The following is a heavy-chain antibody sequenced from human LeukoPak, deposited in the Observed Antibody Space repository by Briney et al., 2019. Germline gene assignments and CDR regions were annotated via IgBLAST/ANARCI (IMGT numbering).Heavy chain of an antibody. CDR2: ISGSGGST. Sequence: GGSLRLSCAASGFTFSSYAMSWVRQAPGKGLEWVSGISGSGGSTYYADPVKGRFTISRDNSKNTLYLQMNSLRAEDTAVYYCAKGIDFGSGSYYPYYFDYWGQGTLVTVSS. J-gene: IGHJ4*02. CDR3: AKGIDFGSGSYYPYYFDY. D-gene: IGHD3-10*01. CDR1: GFTFSSYA. V-gene: IGHV3-23*01.